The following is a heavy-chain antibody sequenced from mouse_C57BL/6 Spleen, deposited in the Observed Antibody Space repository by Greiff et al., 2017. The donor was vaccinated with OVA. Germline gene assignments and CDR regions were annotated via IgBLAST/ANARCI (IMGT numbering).Heavy chain of an antibody. J-gene: IGHJ4*01. Sequence: VKLQQSGAELARPGASVKLSCKASGYTFTSYGISWVKQRPGQGLEWIGEIYPRSGNTYYNEKFKGKATLTADKSSSTAYMELRSLTSEDSAVYFCVYGKGHYYAMDYWGQGTSVTVSS. CDR3: VYGKGHYYAMDY. CDR2: IYPRSGNT. CDR1: GYTFTSYG. V-gene: IGHV1-81*01. D-gene: IGHD2-1*01.